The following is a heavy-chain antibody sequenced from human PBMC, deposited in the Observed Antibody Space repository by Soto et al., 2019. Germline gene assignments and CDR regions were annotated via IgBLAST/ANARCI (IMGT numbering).Heavy chain of an antibody. Sequence: PSETLSLTCTVSGGSISSGGYYWSWIRQHPGKGLEWIGYIYYSGSTNYNPSLKSRVTISVDTSKNQFSLKLSSVTAADTAVYYCARVPNRPVDFWSGYYNNWFDPWGQGTLVTVSS. CDR3: ARVPNRPVDFWSGYYNNWFDP. V-gene: IGHV4-61*08. CDR2: IYYSGST. J-gene: IGHJ5*02. CDR1: GGSISSGGYY. D-gene: IGHD3-3*01.